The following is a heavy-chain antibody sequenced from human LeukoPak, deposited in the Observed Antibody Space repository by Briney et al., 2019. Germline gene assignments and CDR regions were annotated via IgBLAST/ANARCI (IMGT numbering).Heavy chain of an antibody. J-gene: IGHJ4*02. D-gene: IGHD6-6*01. V-gene: IGHV3-9*01. Sequence: TGGSLRLSCAASGFTFDDYAMHWVRQAPGKGLEWVSGISWNSGSIGYADSVKGRFTISRDNAKNTLYLQMNSLRAEDTAVYYCAKDAKPRSSYLDYWGQGTLVTVSS. CDR3: AKDAKPRSSYLDY. CDR2: ISWNSGSI. CDR1: GFTFDDYA.